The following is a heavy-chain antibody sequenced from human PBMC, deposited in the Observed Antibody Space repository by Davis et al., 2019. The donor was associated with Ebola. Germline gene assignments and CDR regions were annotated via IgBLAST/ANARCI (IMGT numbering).Heavy chain of an antibody. J-gene: IGHJ4*02. CDR3: ARDLSIAAPGYYFDY. Sequence: ASVKVSCKASGYTFTSYGISWVRQAPGQGLEWMGWISAYNGNTNYAQKFQGRVTMTRDTSISTAYMELSRLRSDDTAVYYCARDLSIAAPGYYFDYWGQGTLVTVSS. D-gene: IGHD6-6*01. CDR1: GYTFTSYG. V-gene: IGHV1-18*01. CDR2: ISAYNGNT.